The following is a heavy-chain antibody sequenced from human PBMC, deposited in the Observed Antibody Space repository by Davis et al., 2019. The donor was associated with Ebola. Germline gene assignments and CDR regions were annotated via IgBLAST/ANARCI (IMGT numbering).Heavy chain of an antibody. CDR2: IYYSGST. V-gene: IGHV4-34*01. J-gene: IGHJ4*02. CDR3: ARRPGLLLWFREFDY. Sequence: MPSETLSLTCAVYGGSFSGYYWSWIRQPPGKGLEWIGSIYYSGSTNYNPSLKSRVTISVDTSKNQFSLKLSSVTAADTAVYYCARRPGLLLWFREFDYWGQGTLVTVSS. CDR1: GGSFSGYY. D-gene: IGHD3-10*01.